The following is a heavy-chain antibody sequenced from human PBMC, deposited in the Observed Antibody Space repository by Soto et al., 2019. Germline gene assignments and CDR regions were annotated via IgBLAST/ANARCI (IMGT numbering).Heavy chain of an antibody. Sequence: SETLSLTCAVYGGSFSGYFWSWIRQPPGKGLEWIGEINHSGVANYNPSLKSRVTISVDTSKNQFSLKLTSMTAADTAIYYCARGPYYNFRNGNYYYCYAMDVWGQGTTVTVS. J-gene: IGHJ6*02. CDR1: GGSFSGYF. V-gene: IGHV4-34*01. D-gene: IGHD3-3*01. CDR2: INHSGVA. CDR3: ARGPYYNFRNGNYYYCYAMDV.